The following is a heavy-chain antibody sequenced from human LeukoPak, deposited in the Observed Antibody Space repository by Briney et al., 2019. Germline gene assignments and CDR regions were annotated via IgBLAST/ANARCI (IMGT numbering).Heavy chain of an antibody. J-gene: IGHJ4*02. CDR2: ISSSSSYI. CDR3: ARGPIYSGYDPFDY. Sequence: GGSLRLSCAASGFTFSSYSMNWVRQAPGKGLEWVSSISSSSSYIYYADSVKGRFTISRDNAKNSLYLQMNSLRAEDTAVYYCARGPIYSGYDPFDYWGQGTLVTVSS. V-gene: IGHV3-21*01. D-gene: IGHD5-12*01. CDR1: GFTFSSYS.